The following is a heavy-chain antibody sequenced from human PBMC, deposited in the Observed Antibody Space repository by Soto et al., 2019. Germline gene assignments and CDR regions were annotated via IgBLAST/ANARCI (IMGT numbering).Heavy chain of an antibody. CDR2: IIPIFGTA. CDR1: GGTFSSYA. Sequence: ASVKVSCKASGGTFSSYAISWVRQAPGQGLEWMGGIIPIFGTANYAQKFQGRVTITADESTSTAYMELSSLRSEDTAVYYCAREAGANRYFDYWGQGTLVTVSS. V-gene: IGHV1-69*13. D-gene: IGHD1-26*01. CDR3: AREAGANRYFDY. J-gene: IGHJ4*02.